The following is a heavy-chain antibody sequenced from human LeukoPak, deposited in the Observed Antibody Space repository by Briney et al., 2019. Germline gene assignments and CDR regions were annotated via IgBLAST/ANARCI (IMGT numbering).Heavy chain of an antibody. D-gene: IGHD3-22*01. Sequence: SVTVSCKASGGTFSSYAISWVRQAPGQGLEWMGRIIPIFGTSNYAQKFQRRVTITTDESTSTAYMELSSLRSEDTAVYYCARDIWYYYDSSGYQGAFDIWGQGTMVTVSS. CDR2: IIPIFGTS. CDR3: ARDIWYYYDSSGYQGAFDI. CDR1: GGTFSSYA. J-gene: IGHJ3*02. V-gene: IGHV1-69*05.